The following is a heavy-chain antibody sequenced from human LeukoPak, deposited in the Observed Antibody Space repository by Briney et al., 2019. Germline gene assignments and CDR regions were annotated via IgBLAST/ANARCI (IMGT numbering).Heavy chain of an antibody. Sequence: SETLSLTCTVTDDSISSYYWSWIRQPPGKGLEWVGYIYYTGDTNRNPSLKSRVTVSIDTSKNQLSLKLSSVTAADTAVYYCARQPYRSGAYYFDYWGQGTLITVSS. J-gene: IGHJ4*02. CDR3: ARQPYRSGAYYFDY. D-gene: IGHD2-15*01. CDR2: IYYTGDT. V-gene: IGHV4-59*08. CDR1: DDSISSYY.